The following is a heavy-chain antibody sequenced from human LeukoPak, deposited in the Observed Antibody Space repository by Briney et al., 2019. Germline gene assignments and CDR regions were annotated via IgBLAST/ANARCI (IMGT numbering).Heavy chain of an antibody. CDR1: GFTFSKHW. CDR3: AKGGSGWYLYYFDY. Sequence: GGSLRLSCAASGFTFSKHWMTGVRQAPGKGLECGSAISGSGGSTYYADSVKGRFTISRDNSKNRLYLQMNSLRAEDTAVYHCAKGGSGWYLYYFDYWGQGPLVPVSS. V-gene: IGHV3-23*01. CDR2: ISGSGGST. D-gene: IGHD6-19*01. J-gene: IGHJ4*02.